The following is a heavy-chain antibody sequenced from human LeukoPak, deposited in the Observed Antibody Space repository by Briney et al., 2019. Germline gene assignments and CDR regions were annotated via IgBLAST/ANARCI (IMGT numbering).Heavy chain of an antibody. CDR3: ARDLVGDYGPFDI. CDR2: INPSGGST. D-gene: IGHD4-17*01. Sequence: ASVKVSCKASGYTFTSYYMHWVRQAPGQGLERMGIINPSGGSTSYAQKFQGRVTMTRDMSTSTVYMELSSLRSEDTAVYYCARDLVGDYGPFDIWGRGTMVTVSS. V-gene: IGHV1-46*01. CDR1: GYTFTSYY. J-gene: IGHJ3*02.